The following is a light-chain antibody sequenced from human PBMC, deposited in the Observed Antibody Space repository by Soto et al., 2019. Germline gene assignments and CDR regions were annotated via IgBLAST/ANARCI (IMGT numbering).Light chain of an antibody. CDR1: QTIRSN. V-gene: IGKV3-15*01. CDR3: QQYNNWPLFT. Sequence: EMVLTQSPATLSVSPGERATLSCRASQTIRSNLAWYQQKPGQAPRLLMYGASIRATNIPARFSGSGSGTEFTLTISSLQSEDSAVYYCQQYNNWPLFTVGQGTKLEIK. CDR2: GAS. J-gene: IGKJ2*01.